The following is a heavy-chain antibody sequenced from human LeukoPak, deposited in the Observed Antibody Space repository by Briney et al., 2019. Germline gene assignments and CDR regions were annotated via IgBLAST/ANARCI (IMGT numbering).Heavy chain of an antibody. V-gene: IGHV4-4*09. CDR1: GGSISSYY. D-gene: IGHD2-15*01. CDR3: ARRRYCSGGSCHNWFDP. J-gene: IGHJ5*02. CDR2: IYTSGST. Sequence: SETLSLTCTVSGGSISSYYWSWIRQPPGKGLEWIGYIYTSGSTNYNPSLKSRVTISVDTSKNQFSLKLSSVTAADTAVYYCARRRYCSGGSCHNWFDPWGQGTLVTVSS.